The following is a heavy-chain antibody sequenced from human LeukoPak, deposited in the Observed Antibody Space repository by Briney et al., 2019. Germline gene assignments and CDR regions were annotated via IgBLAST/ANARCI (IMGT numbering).Heavy chain of an antibody. CDR3: VRDRSYGMDV. CDR1: GFTFSSSW. J-gene: IGHJ6*02. V-gene: IGHV3-74*01. Sequence: GGSLRLSCAASGFTFSSSWMHGVRQAPGTGLVWVSHIKSDESITSYADSVKGRFTISRDNAKNTLYLQMNSLRAEDTAVYYCVRDRSYGMDVWGQGTTVTVSS. CDR2: IKSDESIT.